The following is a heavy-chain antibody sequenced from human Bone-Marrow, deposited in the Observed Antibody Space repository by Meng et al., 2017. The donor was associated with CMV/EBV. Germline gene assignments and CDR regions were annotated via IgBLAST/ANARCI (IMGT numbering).Heavy chain of an antibody. J-gene: IGHJ4*02. V-gene: IGHV4-59*01. CDR1: NGSISSYY. D-gene: IGHD1-26*01. Sequence: SETLSLTCTVSNGSISSYYWSWIRQPPGKRLEWIGFIYYSGSTNYNPSLKSRVTISGDTSKNQFSLKLSSVTAADTAVYYCARSGSYRSILFDFWGQGTLVTVSS. CDR3: ARSGSYRSILFDF. CDR2: IYYSGST.